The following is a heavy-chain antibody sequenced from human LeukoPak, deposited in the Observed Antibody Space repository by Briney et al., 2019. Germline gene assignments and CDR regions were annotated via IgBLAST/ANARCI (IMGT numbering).Heavy chain of an antibody. CDR1: GYTFTSYD. J-gene: IGHJ3*02. CDR2: MNPISGDT. D-gene: IGHD4-23*01. Sequence: ASVKVSCKASGYTFTSYDVNWVRQATGQGLEWMGWMNPISGDTGYALKFQGRVTMSRNTSISTAYMELGSLRSEDTAVYYCARGDGGSDAFDIWGQGTMVTVSS. CDR3: ARGDGGSDAFDI. V-gene: IGHV1-8*01.